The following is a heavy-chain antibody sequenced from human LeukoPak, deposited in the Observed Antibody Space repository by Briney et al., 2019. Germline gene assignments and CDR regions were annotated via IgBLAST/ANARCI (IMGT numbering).Heavy chain of an antibody. J-gene: IGHJ3*02. D-gene: IGHD3-16*01. V-gene: IGHV3-30-3*01. Sequence: GRSLRLSCAASGFTFSSYAMHWVRQAPGKGLEWVAVISYDGSNKYYADSVKGRFTISRDNSKNTLYLQMNSLRAEDTAVYYCASIYDRHAFDIWGQGTMVTVSS. CDR2: ISYDGSNK. CDR1: GFTFSSYA. CDR3: ASIYDRHAFDI.